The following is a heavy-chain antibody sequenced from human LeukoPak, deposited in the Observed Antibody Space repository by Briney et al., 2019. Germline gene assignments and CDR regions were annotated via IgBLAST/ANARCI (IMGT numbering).Heavy chain of an antibody. J-gene: IGHJ5*02. CDR3: ARGSSLGFDP. Sequence: GGSLRLSCAASGFPFRSYDFYWVRQATGKGLEWVSGIGTAGDTYYPGSVKGRFTISRENAKNSLYLQMNSLRAGDTAVYYCARGSSLGFDPWGQGTLVTVSS. CDR2: IGTAGDT. V-gene: IGHV3-13*04. CDR1: GFPFRSYD.